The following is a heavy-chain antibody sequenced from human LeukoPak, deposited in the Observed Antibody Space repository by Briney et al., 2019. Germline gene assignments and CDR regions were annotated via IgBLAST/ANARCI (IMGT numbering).Heavy chain of an antibody. CDR2: INTNTGIP. Sequence: GASVKVSCKASGYTFTGYAMNWVRQAPGQGLEWMGWINTNTGIPTYAQGFTGRFVFSLDTSVSTAYLQISSLKAEDTAVYYCARPSADGDWDYWGQGTLVTVSS. D-gene: IGHD4-17*01. V-gene: IGHV7-4-1*02. J-gene: IGHJ4*02. CDR3: ARPSADGDWDY. CDR1: GYTFTGYA.